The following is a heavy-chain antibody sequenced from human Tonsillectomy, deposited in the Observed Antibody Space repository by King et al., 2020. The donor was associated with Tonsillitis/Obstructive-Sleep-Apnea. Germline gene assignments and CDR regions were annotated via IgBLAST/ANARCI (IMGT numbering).Heavy chain of an antibody. CDR1: GFTFSSYA. D-gene: IGHD4-17*01. J-gene: IGHJ6*02. CDR2: ISYDGSNK. CDR3: ARTDTTADYGMDV. Sequence: HVQLVESGGGVVQPGRSLRLSCAASGFTFSSYAMHWVRQAPGKGLEWVAVISYDGSNKYYSDSVKGRFTISRDNSKNTLYLQMNSLRAEDTAVYYCARTDTTADYGMDVWGQGTTVTVSS. V-gene: IGHV3-30*04.